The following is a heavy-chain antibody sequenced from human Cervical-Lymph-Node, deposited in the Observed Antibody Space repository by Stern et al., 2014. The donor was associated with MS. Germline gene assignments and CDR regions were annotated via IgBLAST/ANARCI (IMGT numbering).Heavy chain of an antibody. D-gene: IGHD3-10*01. V-gene: IGHV3-73*01. Sequence: VQLVESGGGLVQPGGSLKLSCVASGIIFSGTSMHWVRQASGKGLEWIGRIRSRANGQTTVYTASAKGRFTISRDDSKNTAYLQMNSLKTEDTAVYYCVSDGSGWRNWGQGTLVTVSS. CDR2: IRSRANGQTT. J-gene: IGHJ4*02. CDR3: VSDGSGWRN. CDR1: GIIFSGTS.